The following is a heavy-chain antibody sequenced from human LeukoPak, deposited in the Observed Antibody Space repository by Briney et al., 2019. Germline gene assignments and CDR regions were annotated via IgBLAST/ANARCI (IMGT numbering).Heavy chain of an antibody. Sequence: GGSLRLSCAASGFTFSVSGMHWVRQAPGKGLEWVALISNDGASRYYADSVKGRFTISRDNPKNTVYLQVNSLKAEDTAVYYCAKDLSTLSIIFDSWGQGTLVTVSS. V-gene: IGHV3-30*18. J-gene: IGHJ4*02. CDR3: AKDLSTLSIIFDS. CDR2: ISNDGASR. CDR1: GFTFSVSG. D-gene: IGHD6-6*01.